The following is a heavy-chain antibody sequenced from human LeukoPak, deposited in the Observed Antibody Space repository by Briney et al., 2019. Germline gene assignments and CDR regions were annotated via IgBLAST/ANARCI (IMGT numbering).Heavy chain of an antibody. Sequence: SGGSLRLSCADSGFTFSSHWMHWVRQAPGKGLVCVSRIKYDASSTSYADSAKGRFTISRDNSKNTLFLQMNSLRAEDTAVYYCAKEAQGCSITSCYFDSWGQGTLVTVSS. CDR2: IKYDASST. CDR1: GFTFSSHW. V-gene: IGHV3-74*01. J-gene: IGHJ4*02. CDR3: AKEAQGCSITSCYFDS. D-gene: IGHD2-2*01.